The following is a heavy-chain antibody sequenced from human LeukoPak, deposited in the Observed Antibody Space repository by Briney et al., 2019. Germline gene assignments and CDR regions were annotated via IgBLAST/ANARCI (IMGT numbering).Heavy chain of an antibody. J-gene: IGHJ6*03. CDR1: GGTFSRYA. Sequence: SVTVSCKASGGTFSRYAVIWVRQAPGQGREWMGGTDPLKYAQKFQGRVTFTTDESTSTAFMELSSLTSEDTAVYFCARAPYGVYSGDFYAYYMDVWGKGTTVSVSS. D-gene: IGHD1-26*01. CDR3: ARAPYGVYSGDFYAYYMDV. CDR2: TDPL. V-gene: IGHV1-69*05.